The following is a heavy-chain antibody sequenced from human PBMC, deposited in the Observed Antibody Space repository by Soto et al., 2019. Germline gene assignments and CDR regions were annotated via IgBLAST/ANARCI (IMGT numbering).Heavy chain of an antibody. Sequence: PGGSLRLSCAASGFTFSSYSMNWVRQAPGKGLEWVSYISSSSSTMYYADSVKGRFTISRDNAKNSLYLQMNSLRDEDTAVYYCARLLYDFWSGYYRRGPLDVWGQGTTVTVSS. CDR3: ARLLYDFWSGYYRRGPLDV. D-gene: IGHD3-3*01. V-gene: IGHV3-48*02. CDR1: GFTFSSYS. J-gene: IGHJ6*02. CDR2: ISSSSSTM.